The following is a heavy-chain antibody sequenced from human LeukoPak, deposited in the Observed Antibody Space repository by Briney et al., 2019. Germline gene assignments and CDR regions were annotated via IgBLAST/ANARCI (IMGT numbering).Heavy chain of an antibody. Sequence: SETLSPTCTVSGGSISSSSYYWGWIRQPPGKGLEWIGSIYYSGSTYYNPSLKSRVTISVDTSKNQFSLKLSSVTAADTAVYYCASRAVAGPRATNYWGQGTLVTVSS. V-gene: IGHV4-39*01. J-gene: IGHJ4*02. CDR1: GGSISSSSYY. CDR3: ASRAVAGPRATNY. CDR2: IYYSGST. D-gene: IGHD6-19*01.